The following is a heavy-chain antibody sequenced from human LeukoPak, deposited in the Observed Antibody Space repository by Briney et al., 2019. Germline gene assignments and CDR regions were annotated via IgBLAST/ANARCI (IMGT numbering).Heavy chain of an antibody. V-gene: IGHV3-33*01. CDR2: IWYDESNK. CDR3: ARALLPYNSIYYFDY. Sequence: GGSLRLSCAASGFSSSTYGMHWVRQAPGKGLEWVAVIWYDESNKYYADSVKGRFTISRDNSKNTLYLQMNSLRAEDTAVYYCARALLPYNSIYYFDYWGQGTLVTVSS. J-gene: IGHJ4*02. CDR1: GFSSSTYG. D-gene: IGHD6-13*01.